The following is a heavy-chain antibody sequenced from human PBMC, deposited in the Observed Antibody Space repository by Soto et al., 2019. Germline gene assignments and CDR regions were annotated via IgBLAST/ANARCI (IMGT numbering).Heavy chain of an antibody. CDR2: INHRGSA. J-gene: IGHJ5*02. CDR1: GASVSSTYW. V-gene: IGHV4-4*02. D-gene: IGHD2-15*01. CDR3: ARGYCSSGSCFNWFDP. Sequence: SETLSLTCAVSGASVSSTYWWSWVRQPPGKGPEWIGEINHRGSANYNPSLKSRVTISVDTSKNQFSLKLTSVTAADTAVYYCARGYCSSGSCFNWFDPWGQGTLVTVSS.